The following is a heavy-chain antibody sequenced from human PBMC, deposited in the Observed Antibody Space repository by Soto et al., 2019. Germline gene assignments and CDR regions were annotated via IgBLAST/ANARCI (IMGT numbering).Heavy chain of an antibody. D-gene: IGHD5-18*01. V-gene: IGHV4-59*01. CDR1: GGSISSYY. CDR2: IYYSGST. J-gene: IGHJ4*02. Sequence: SLTCTVSGGSISSYYWSWIRQPPGKGLEWIGYIYYSGSTNYNPSLKSRVTISVDTSKNQFSLKLSSVTAADTAVYYCARDPGYSYGYDYWGQGTLVTVSS. CDR3: ARDPGYSYGYDY.